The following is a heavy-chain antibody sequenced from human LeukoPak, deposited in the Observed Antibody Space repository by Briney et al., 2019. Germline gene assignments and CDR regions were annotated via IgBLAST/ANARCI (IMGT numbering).Heavy chain of an antibody. V-gene: IGHV4-59*08. J-gene: IGHJ4*02. D-gene: IGHD3-9*01. CDR1: GGSMNSYY. CDR3: ARHVWLQPFDY. Sequence: SGTLSLTCSVSGGSMNSYYWSWIRQSPGKGLEWIGYIYYSGSTNNNPSLKSRVTISVDTSKNQFSLKLSSVTAADTAVYYCARHVWLQPFDYWGQGTLVTVSS. CDR2: IYYSGST.